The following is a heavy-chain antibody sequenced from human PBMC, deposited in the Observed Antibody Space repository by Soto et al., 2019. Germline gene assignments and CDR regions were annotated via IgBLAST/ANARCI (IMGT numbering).Heavy chain of an antibody. CDR1: GYTFTSTG. D-gene: IGHD5-18*01. Sequence: QVPLVQSGAEVKKPGASVKVSCKASGYTFTSTGITWVRQAPGQGLEWVGWMSAYNGNANYAQKLQGRVTMTTDTYTSTAYMELRSLRSDDTAVYFCARAVGGSRYSYIDYWGQGTLVTVSS. V-gene: IGHV1-18*01. CDR2: MSAYNGNA. J-gene: IGHJ4*02. CDR3: ARAVGGSRYSYIDY.